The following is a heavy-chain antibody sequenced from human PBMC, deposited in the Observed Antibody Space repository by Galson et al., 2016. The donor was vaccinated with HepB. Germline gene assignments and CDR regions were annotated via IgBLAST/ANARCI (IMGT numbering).Heavy chain of an antibody. D-gene: IGHD5-24*01. Sequence: SETLSLTCTVSGGSISSSRYYWGWIRQPPGKGLEWIGTVYTDGSTYYNPSLTSRVTVSVDTSQNQFSLKMSSVTAADTAVYYCARLQDRWLQDSYAFDIWGQGTMVIVSS. V-gene: IGHV4-39*01. CDR1: GGSISSSRYY. J-gene: IGHJ3*02. CDR3: ARLQDRWLQDSYAFDI. CDR2: VYTDGST.